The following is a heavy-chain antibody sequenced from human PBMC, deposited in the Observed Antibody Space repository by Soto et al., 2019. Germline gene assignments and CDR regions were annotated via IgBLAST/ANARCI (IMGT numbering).Heavy chain of an antibody. CDR1: GGSISSSSYY. J-gene: IGHJ4*02. V-gene: IGHV4-39*01. CDR2: ISSSGST. Sequence: SETLSLTCTVSGGSISSSSYYWGWIRQPPGKGLEWIGSISSSGSTYYKPSLKSRVAMSVDTSKNQFSIKLTSVTAADTAVYYCARRHWFYFDYWGQGTRVTVSS. CDR3: ARRHWFYFDY. D-gene: IGHD3-9*01.